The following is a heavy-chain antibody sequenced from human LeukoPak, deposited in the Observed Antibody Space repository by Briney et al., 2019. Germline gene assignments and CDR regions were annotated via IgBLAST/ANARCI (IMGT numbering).Heavy chain of an antibody. J-gene: IGHJ4*02. D-gene: IGHD7-27*01. CDR3: ARELNWGLDY. Sequence: GGSLRLSCAASGFTVSSNYMSWVRQAPGKGLEWVALIWHDGSDKYYADSVKGRFTISRDTSKNTLYLQMNSLRAEDTAVYYCARELNWGLDYWGQGTLVTVSS. CDR1: GFTVSSNY. V-gene: IGHV3-33*08. CDR2: IWHDGSDK.